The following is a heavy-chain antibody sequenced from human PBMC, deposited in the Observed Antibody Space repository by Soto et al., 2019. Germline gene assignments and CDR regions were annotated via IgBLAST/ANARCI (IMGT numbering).Heavy chain of an antibody. J-gene: IGHJ3*01. Sequence: QVQLQESGPGLVKPSGTLSLTCAVSGGSISSSNWWTWVRQPPGKGLEWIGEISRSGTTNYKPSLKSLLTISVDKSKNQFSLELGSVTAADTAMYYCARDSASSGVFTWGQGTMVTVSS. D-gene: IGHD6-19*01. CDR3: ARDSASSGVFT. CDR1: GGSISSSNW. CDR2: ISRSGTT. V-gene: IGHV4-4*02.